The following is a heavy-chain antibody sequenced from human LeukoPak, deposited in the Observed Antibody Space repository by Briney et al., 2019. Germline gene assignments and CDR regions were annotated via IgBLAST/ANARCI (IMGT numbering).Heavy chain of an antibody. CDR1: GFTFSTYA. D-gene: IGHD6-13*01. J-gene: IGHJ5*01. V-gene: IGHV3-23*01. CDR3: AREPTYSSSWYTSCDS. Sequence: GGSLRLSCAASGFTFSTYAMSWIRQAPGQGLEWVSAISGSDPGTYHADSVKGRFTISRDNSRNMLFLQMNSLRADDTAVYYCAREPTYSSSWYTSCDSWGQGTLVTVSS. CDR2: ISGSDPGT.